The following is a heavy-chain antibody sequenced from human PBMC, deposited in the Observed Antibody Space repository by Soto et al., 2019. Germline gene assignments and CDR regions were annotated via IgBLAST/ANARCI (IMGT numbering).Heavy chain of an antibody. V-gene: IGHV1-18*01. Sequence: ASVKVSCKASGYTFTSYGISWVRQAPGQGLEWMGWISAYNGSTNYAQKLQGRVTMTTDTSTSTAYMELRSLRSDDTAVYYCARLMTTVTTEEWGGPKFDYWGRGTLVTVSS. CDR3: ARLMTTVTTEEWGGPKFDY. D-gene: IGHD4-17*01. CDR2: ISAYNGST. J-gene: IGHJ4*02. CDR1: GYTFTSYG.